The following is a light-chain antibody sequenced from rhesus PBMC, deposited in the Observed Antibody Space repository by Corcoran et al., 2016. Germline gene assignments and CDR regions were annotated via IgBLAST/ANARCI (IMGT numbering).Light chain of an antibody. CDR3: QQYKNTPLT. J-gene: IGKJ4*01. CDR2: AAS. V-gene: IGKV1-43*01. CDR1: QAINTD. Sequence: DIQMTQSPSSLSASTGDRVTITCRASQAINTDLNWYQQTPGKPPTRLISAASSLETGVPSRFSGSGSGTEFVLTIRNLQAEDFATYYCQQYKNTPLTFGGGTKVEIK.